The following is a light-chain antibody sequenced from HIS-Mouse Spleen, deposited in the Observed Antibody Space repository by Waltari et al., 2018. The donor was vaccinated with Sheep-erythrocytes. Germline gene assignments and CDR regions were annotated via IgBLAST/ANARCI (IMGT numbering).Light chain of an antibody. CDR3: CSYAGSYNHV. CDR1: SSDFGGYNY. V-gene: IGLV2-11*01. Sequence: QSALTQPRSVSGSPGQSVTIPCPGTSSDFGGYNYVSWYQQHPGKAPKLMIYDVSKRPSGVPDRFSGSKSGNTASLTISGLQAEDEADYYCCSYAGSYNHVFATGTKVTVL. J-gene: IGLJ1*01. CDR2: DVS.